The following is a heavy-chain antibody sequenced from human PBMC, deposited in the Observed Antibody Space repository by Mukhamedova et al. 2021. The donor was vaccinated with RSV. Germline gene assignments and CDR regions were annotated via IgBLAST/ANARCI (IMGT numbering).Heavy chain of an antibody. V-gene: IGHV3-23*01. Sequence: APGKGLEWVSAISGSGGSTYYADSVKGRFTISRDNSKNTLYLQMNSLRAEDTAVYYCAKLREYDAFDIWGQGTKVNVAS. CDR3: AKLREYDAFDI. J-gene: IGHJ3*02. D-gene: IGHD3-10*01. CDR2: ISGSGGST.